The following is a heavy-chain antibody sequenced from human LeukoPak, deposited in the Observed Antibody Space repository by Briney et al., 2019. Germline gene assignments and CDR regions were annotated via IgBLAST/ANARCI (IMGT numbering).Heavy chain of an antibody. J-gene: IGHJ6*02. CDR2: IKEDGSET. D-gene: IGHD3-9*01. Sequence: GGSLRLSCAASGFTFKKYWMNWVRQVPGKGLECLANIKEDGSETYYADSVKGRFTISRDNPKNLLFLQMNTLRVDDTAVYYCTRDLMDYDVSTGLHHYYMDVWGQGTTVTVSS. CDR3: TRDLMDYDVSTGLHHYYMDV. CDR1: GFTFKKYW. V-gene: IGHV3-7*01.